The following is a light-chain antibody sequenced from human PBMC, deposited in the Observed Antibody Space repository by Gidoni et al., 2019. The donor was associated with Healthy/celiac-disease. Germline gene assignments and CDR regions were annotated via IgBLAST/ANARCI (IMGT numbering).Light chain of an antibody. CDR1: SSDVGGYNY. CDR2: EVS. Sequence: QPPLPQPASVSGSPGQPITISCTGTSSDVGGYNYVSWYQQHPGKAPKLMIYEVSNRPSGVSNRFSGSKSGNTASLTISGLQAEDEADYYCSSYTSSSTLVFGTGTKVTVL. J-gene: IGLJ1*01. V-gene: IGLV2-14*01. CDR3: SSYTSSSTLV.